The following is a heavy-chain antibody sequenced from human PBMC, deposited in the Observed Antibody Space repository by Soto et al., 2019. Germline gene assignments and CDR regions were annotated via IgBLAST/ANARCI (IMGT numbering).Heavy chain of an antibody. CDR1: GYSFTIYW. D-gene: IGHD3-22*01. J-gene: IGHJ3*02. CDR3: ARXLYYDSSGYYYVAAFDI. CDR2: IDPSDSYT. Sequence: PGESLKISCKGSGYSFTIYWISWVRQMPGKGLEWMGRIDPSDSYTNYSPSFQGHVTISADKSISTAYLQWSSLKASDTAMYYCARXLYYDSSGYYYVAAFDIWGQGTMVTVSS. V-gene: IGHV5-10-1*01.